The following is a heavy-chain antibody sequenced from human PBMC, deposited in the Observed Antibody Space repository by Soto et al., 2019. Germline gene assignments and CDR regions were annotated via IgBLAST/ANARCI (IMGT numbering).Heavy chain of an antibody. V-gene: IGHV3-30-3*01. CDR3: ARGMVPLDY. CDR1: GFTFSSYA. J-gene: IGHJ4*02. Sequence: TGGSLRLSCAASGFTFSSYAMHWVRQAPGKGLEWVAVISYDGSNKYYADSVKGRFTISRDNSKNTLYLQMNSLRAEDTAVYYCARGMVPLDYWGQGTLVTVSS. CDR2: ISYDGSNK. D-gene: IGHD3-10*01.